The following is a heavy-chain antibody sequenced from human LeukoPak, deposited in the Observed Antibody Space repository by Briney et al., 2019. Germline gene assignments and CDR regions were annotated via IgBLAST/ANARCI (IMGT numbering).Heavy chain of an antibody. CDR2: FDPEDGET. Sequence: ASVKVSCKVSGYTLTELSMHWVRQAPGKGLEWMGGFDPEDGETIYAQKFQGRVTMTEDTSTDTAYMELSSLRSEDTAVYYCATRTRIAAAGTTEEYYFGYWGQGTLVTVSS. J-gene: IGHJ4*02. D-gene: IGHD6-13*01. CDR1: GYTLTELS. V-gene: IGHV1-24*01. CDR3: ATRTRIAAAGTTEEYYFGY.